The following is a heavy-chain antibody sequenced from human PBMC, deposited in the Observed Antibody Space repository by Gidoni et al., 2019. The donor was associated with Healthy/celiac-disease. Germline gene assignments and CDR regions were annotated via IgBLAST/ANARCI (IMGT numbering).Heavy chain of an antibody. V-gene: IGHV3-23*01. D-gene: IGHD3-10*01. Sequence: EVQLLESGGGLVQPGGSLRLSCAASGFTFSSHAMSWVRQAPGKGLEWVSAISGSGGSTYYADSVKGRFTISRDNSKNTLYLQMNSLRAEDTAVYYCAKGSLLWFGELLYFDYWGQGTLVTVSS. CDR2: ISGSGGST. CDR1: GFTFSSHA. J-gene: IGHJ4*02. CDR3: AKGSLLWFGELLYFDY.